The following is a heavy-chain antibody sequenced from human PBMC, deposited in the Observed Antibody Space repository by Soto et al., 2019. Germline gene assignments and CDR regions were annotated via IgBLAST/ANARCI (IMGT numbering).Heavy chain of an antibody. CDR2: ISGSDGKT. V-gene: IGHV3-23*01. J-gene: IGHJ4*02. CDR1: GFSFSSYA. D-gene: IGHD2-15*01. Sequence: GSLRLSCAASGFSFSSYAMSWLRQAPGKGLEWVSTISGSDGKTFYADSVKGRFSISRDTSDNMLYLHMNSLREDDTAVYYCARWSYLDYWGQGARVTVSS. CDR3: ARWSYLDY.